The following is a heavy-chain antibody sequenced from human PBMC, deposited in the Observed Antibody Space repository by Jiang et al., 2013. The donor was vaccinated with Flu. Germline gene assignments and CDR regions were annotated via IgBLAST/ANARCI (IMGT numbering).Heavy chain of an antibody. D-gene: IGHD6-19*01. CDR3: AREHWLGETYHGLDV. V-gene: IGHV3-23*01. Sequence: VQLLESGGDLVQPGGSLRLSCAPSGLSVSSYAMSWVRQAPGKGLQWVSSLTGRDSKTYYADSVKGRFTVSRDNSKNTLYLQMNSLRAEDTAIYYCAREHWLGETYHGLDVWGQGTSGHRLL. CDR1: GLSVSSYA. J-gene: IGHJ6*02. CDR2: LTGRDSKT.